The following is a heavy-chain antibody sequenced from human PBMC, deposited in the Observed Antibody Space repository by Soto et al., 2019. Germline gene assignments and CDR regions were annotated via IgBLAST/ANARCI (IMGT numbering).Heavy chain of an antibody. V-gene: IGHV3-30*18. CDR1: GFTFISYG. J-gene: IGHJ6*02. CDR3: AKDQKDIVLMVYAPSYYYYGMDV. D-gene: IGHD2-8*01. Sequence: GGSLRLSCAASGFTFISYGMHWVRQAPCKGLEWVAVISYDGSNKYYADSVKGRFTISRDNSKNTLYLQMNSLRAEDTAVYYCAKDQKDIVLMVYAPSYYYYGMDVWGQGTTVTVSS. CDR2: ISYDGSNK.